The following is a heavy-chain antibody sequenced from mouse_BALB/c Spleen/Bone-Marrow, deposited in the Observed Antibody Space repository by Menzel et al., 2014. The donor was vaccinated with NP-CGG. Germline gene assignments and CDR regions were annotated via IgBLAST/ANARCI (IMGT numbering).Heavy chain of an antibody. CDR2: IDTSDSYT. V-gene: IGHV1-69*01. CDR3: ARGTGWYFDV. CDR1: GYTFTDYW. Sequence: QVQLKQSGAELVMPGASVKMSCKASGYTFTDYWMHWVKQRPGQGLEWIGAIDTSDSYTSYNQKFKGRATLTVDESSSTAYMQLSSLTSEDSAVYYCARGTGWYFDVWGAGTTVTVSS. D-gene: IGHD4-1*01. J-gene: IGHJ1*01.